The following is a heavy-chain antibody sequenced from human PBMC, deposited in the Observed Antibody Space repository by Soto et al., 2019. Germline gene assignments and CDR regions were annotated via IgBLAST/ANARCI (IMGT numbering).Heavy chain of an antibody. CDR1: GGSIASYY. D-gene: IGHD1-26*01. J-gene: IGHJ4*03. CDR3: ARDQNGSPYFDY. V-gene: IGHV4-59*01. CDR2: VFHSGIT. Sequence: PSETLCLTCTVSGGSIASYYWSWIRKPPGKGLEWIGYVFHSGITGYNPSLKSRVTISVDASKNLFSLKLISVTAADTAVYYCARDQNGSPYFDYWGQGTTVTVSS.